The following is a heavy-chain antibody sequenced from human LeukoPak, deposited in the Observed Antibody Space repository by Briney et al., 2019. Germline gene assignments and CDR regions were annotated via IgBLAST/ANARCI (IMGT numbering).Heavy chain of an antibody. J-gene: IGHJ5*02. V-gene: IGHV1-46*01. CDR2: INPSGGST. CDR3: ARALRVGGFDP. CDR1: GYTLTSYY. Sequence: ASVKVSCKASGYTLTSYYMHWVRQAPGQGLEWMGIINPSGGSTSYAQKFQGRVTMTRDTSTSTVYMELSSLRSEDTAVYYCARALRVGGFDPWGRGTLVTVSS.